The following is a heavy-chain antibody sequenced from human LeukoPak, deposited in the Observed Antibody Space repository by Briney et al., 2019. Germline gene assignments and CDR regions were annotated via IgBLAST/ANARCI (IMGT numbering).Heavy chain of an antibody. Sequence: GGSLRLSCAASGFTFSSYAMSWVRQAPGKGLEWVSAISGSGGSTYYADSVKGRFTISRDNSKNTLYLQMNSLRAEDTAVYYCATLGRPAAGPLASFDYWGQGTLVTVSS. D-gene: IGHD6-13*01. CDR2: ISGSGGST. CDR1: GFTFSSYA. CDR3: ATLGRPAAGPLASFDY. V-gene: IGHV3-23*01. J-gene: IGHJ4*02.